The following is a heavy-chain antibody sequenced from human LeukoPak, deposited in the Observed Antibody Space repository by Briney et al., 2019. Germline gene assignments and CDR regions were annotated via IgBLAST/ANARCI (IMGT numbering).Heavy chain of an antibody. J-gene: IGHJ4*02. Sequence: HPGGSLRLSCAASGLIFSNYWMSWVRQTPGKGLEWVANIKEDGSAKYYVDSVKGRFTISRDNAKSFLYLQMNSQRVEDTAVYYCARDGDGYPYWGQGTLVTVSA. CDR1: GLIFSNYW. D-gene: IGHD5-18*01. CDR2: IKEDGSAK. CDR3: ARDGDGYPY. V-gene: IGHV3-7*01.